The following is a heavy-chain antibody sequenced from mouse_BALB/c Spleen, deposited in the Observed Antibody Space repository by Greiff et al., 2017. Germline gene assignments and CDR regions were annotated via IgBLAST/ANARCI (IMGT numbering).Heavy chain of an antibody. CDR2: INPYNDGT. V-gene: IGHV1-14*01. Sequence: SGPELVKPGASVKMSCKASGYTFTSYVMHWVKQKPGQGLEWIGYINPYNDGTKYNEKFKGKATLTSDKSSSTAYMELSSLTSEDSAVYYCARGGYDPWYFDVWGAGTTVTVSS. CDR1: GYTFTSYV. J-gene: IGHJ1*01. CDR3: ARGGYDPWYFDV. D-gene: IGHD2-10*02.